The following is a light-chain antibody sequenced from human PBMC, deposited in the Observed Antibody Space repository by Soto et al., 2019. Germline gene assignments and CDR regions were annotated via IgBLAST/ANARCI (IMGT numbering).Light chain of an antibody. Sequence: QSVLTQPASVSGSPGQSITISCTGTSSDIGSYNYVAWYQQFPGKTPKLIIYEVRNRPSGLSFRFSGSKSGNTASLTISGLQAEDEADYYCISYRGSDTSYVFGNGNKVTVL. J-gene: IGLJ1*01. CDR2: EVR. CDR1: SSDIGSYNY. V-gene: IGLV2-14*01. CDR3: ISYRGSDTSYV.